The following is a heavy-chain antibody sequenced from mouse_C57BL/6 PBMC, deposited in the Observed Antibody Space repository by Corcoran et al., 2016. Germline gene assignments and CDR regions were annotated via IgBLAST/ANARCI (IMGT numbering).Heavy chain of an antibody. J-gene: IGHJ4*01. V-gene: IGHV1-26*01. CDR2: INPNNGGT. CDR3: ASWDGAMDY. CDR1: GYTFTDYY. D-gene: IGHD4-1*01. Sequence: EVQLQQSGPELVKPGASVKISCKASGYTFTDYYMNWVKQSHGKSLEWIGDINPNNGGTSYNQKFKGKATLTVDKSYSTAYMELRSLTSEDSAVYYWASWDGAMDYWGQGTSVTVSS.